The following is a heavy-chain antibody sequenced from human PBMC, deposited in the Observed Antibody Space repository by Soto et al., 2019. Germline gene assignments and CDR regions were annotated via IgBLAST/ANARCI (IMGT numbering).Heavy chain of an antibody. CDR3: AKVTHSVAVAGTPSDY. D-gene: IGHD6-19*01. CDR2: ISYDGSNK. V-gene: IGHV3-30*18. Sequence: QVQLVESGGGVVQPGRSLRLSCAASGFTFSSYGMHWVRQAPGKGLEWVAVISYDGSNKYYADSVKGRFTISRDNSKNTLYLQMSSLRAEDTAVYYCAKVTHSVAVAGTPSDYWGQGTLVTVSS. J-gene: IGHJ4*02. CDR1: GFTFSSYG.